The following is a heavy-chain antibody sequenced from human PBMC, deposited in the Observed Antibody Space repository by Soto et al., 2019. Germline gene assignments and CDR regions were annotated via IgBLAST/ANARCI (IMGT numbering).Heavy chain of an antibody. V-gene: IGHV3-33*01. CDR1: GFIFSSFG. J-gene: IGHJ4*02. CDR3: VRDLLGSGGHFDY. Sequence: GGSLRLSCAASGFIFSSFGMHWVRQAPGKGLEWVAHIWYDGSNTYYADSVKGRFTISRDNSRNTLYLQMNSLRAEDTAVYHCVRDLLGSGGHFDYWGKGTPVT. D-gene: IGHD7-27*01. CDR2: IWYDGSNT.